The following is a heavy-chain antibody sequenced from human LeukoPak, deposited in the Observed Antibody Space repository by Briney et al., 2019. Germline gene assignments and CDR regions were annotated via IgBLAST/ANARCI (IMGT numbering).Heavy chain of an antibody. D-gene: IGHD3-22*01. CDR1: GGSFSGYY. CDR2: INHSGST. CDR3: ARAQYYYDSSGPVDY. J-gene: IGHJ4*02. Sequence: PSETLSLTCAVYGGSFSGYYWSWIRQPPGKGLEWIGEINHSGSTNYNPSLKSRVTISVDTSKNQFSLKLSSVTAADTAVYYCARAQYYYDSSGPVDYWGQGTLVTVSS. V-gene: IGHV4-34*01.